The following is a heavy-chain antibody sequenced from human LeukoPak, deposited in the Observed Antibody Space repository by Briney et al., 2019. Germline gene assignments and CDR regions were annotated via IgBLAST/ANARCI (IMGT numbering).Heavy chain of an antibody. J-gene: IGHJ4*02. CDR3: ATDYDSSGYYSAV. CDR1: GFTFSSYS. Sequence: PGGSLRLSCAASGFTFSSYSMNWVRQAPGKGLEWVSSISSSSSYIYYADSVKGRFTISRDNAKNSLYLQMNSLRAEDTAVYYCATDYDSSGYYSAVWGQGTLVTVSS. D-gene: IGHD3-22*01. V-gene: IGHV3-21*01. CDR2: ISSSSSYI.